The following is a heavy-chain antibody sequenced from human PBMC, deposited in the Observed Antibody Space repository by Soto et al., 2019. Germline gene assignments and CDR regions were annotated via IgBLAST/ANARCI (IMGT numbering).Heavy chain of an antibody. Sequence: GASVKVSCKASGGTFSSYAISWVRQAPGQGLEWMGGIIPIFGTANYAQKFQGRVTITADESTSTAYMELSSLRSEDTAVYYCARGRARGYSYGKHTHFDYWGQGTLVTVSS. J-gene: IGHJ4*02. CDR3: ARGRARGYSYGKHTHFDY. V-gene: IGHV1-69*13. CDR1: GGTFSSYA. D-gene: IGHD5-18*01. CDR2: IIPIFGTA.